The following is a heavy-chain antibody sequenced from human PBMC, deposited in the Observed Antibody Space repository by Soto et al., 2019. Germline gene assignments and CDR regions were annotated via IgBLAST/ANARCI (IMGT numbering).Heavy chain of an antibody. Sequence: ASVKVSCKASGYSFTSYGISWVRQAPGQGLEWMGWISAYNGNTNYAQKLQGRVTMTTDTSTSTAYMELRSLRSDDTAVYYCARAQSFRGTAGYWGQGTLVTSPQ. J-gene: IGHJ4*02. V-gene: IGHV1-18*01. D-gene: IGHD1-1*01. CDR2: ISAYNGNT. CDR3: ARAQSFRGTAGY. CDR1: GYSFTSYG.